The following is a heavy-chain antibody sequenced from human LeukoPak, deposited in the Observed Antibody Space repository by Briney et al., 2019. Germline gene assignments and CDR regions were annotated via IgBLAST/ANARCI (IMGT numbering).Heavy chain of an antibody. D-gene: IGHD6-19*01. Sequence: GRFTISRDDSKSIAYLQMNSLKTEDTAVYYCTGDRSGWSDAFDIWGQGTMVTVSS. J-gene: IGHJ3*02. CDR3: TGDRSGWSDAFDI. V-gene: IGHV3-49*02.